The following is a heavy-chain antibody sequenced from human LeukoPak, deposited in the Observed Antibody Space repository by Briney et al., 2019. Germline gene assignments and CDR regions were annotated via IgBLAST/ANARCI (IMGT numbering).Heavy chain of an antibody. V-gene: IGHV3-30-3*01. J-gene: IGHJ4*02. Sequence: GGSLRLSCAASGFTFSSYAMHWVRQAPGKGLEWVAIISYDGSNKYYADSVKGRFTISRDNSKNTLYLQMNSLRAEDTAVYYCARASVAGNYFDYWGQGTLVTVSS. CDR1: GFTFSSYA. D-gene: IGHD6-19*01. CDR3: ARASVAGNYFDY. CDR2: ISYDGSNK.